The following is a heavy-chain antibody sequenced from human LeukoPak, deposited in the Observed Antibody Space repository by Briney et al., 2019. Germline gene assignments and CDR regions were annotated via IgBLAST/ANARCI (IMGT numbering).Heavy chain of an antibody. J-gene: IGHJ4*02. V-gene: IGHV3-33*08. CDR2: IWYDGSNK. CDR3: ARPLNRGSSSSFDY. D-gene: IGHD6-6*01. CDR1: GFTFSSYG. Sequence: GSLRLSCAVSGFTFSSYGMHWVRQAPGKGLEWVAVIWYDGSNKYYADSVKGRFTISRDSSKNTLYLQMNSLRAEDTAVYYCARPLNRGSSSSFDYWGQGTLVTVSS.